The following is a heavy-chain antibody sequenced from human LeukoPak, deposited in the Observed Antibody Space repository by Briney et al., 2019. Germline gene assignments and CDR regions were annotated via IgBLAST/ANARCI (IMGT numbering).Heavy chain of an antibody. Sequence: PGRSLRLSCAASGFTFSSYGMHWVRQAPGKGLEWVAFIRYDGSNKYYADSVKGRFTISRDNSKNTLYLQMNSLRAEDTAVYYCANPYYDILTGPGEDYYMDVWGKGTTVTVSS. CDR3: ANPYYDILTGPGEDYYMDV. D-gene: IGHD3-9*01. CDR2: IRYDGSNK. V-gene: IGHV3-30*02. CDR1: GFTFSSYG. J-gene: IGHJ6*03.